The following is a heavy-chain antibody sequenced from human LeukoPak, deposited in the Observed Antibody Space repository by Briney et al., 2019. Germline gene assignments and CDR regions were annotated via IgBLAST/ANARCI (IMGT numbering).Heavy chain of an antibody. CDR1: GGSISSYY. CDR3: AGVPPAYYYYYYMDV. Sequence: SETLSLTCTVSGGSISSYYWSWIRQPPGKGLEWIGYIYYSGSTNYNPSLKSRVTLSVDTSKNQFSLKLSSVTAADTAVYYCAGVPPAYYYYYYMDVWGKGTTVTVSS. D-gene: IGHD2-2*01. J-gene: IGHJ6*03. CDR2: IYYSGST. V-gene: IGHV4-59*01.